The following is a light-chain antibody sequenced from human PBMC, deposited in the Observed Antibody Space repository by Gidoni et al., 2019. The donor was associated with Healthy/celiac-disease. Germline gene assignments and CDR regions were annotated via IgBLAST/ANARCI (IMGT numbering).Light chain of an antibody. Sequence: IVLTQSPGTLSLSPGERATLSCRASQSFSSRYLAWYQQKPGQAPRLLIYGASSRATGIPDRFSGSGSATDFTLTISRLETEDFAVYYCQQYGSSPALTFXGXTKVEIK. CDR3: QQYGSSPALT. J-gene: IGKJ4*01. CDR2: GAS. V-gene: IGKV3-20*01. CDR1: QSFSSRY.